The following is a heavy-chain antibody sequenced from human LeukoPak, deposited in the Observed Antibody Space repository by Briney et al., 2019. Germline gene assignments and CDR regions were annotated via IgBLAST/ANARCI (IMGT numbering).Heavy chain of an antibody. J-gene: IGHJ6*02. CDR2: LSWSSVTS. CDR1: GFAFIDYA. Sequence: PGGSLRLSCEASGFAFIDYAMHWVRQAPGKGLEWVSGLSWSSVTSSYADSVKGRFTISRDNAKNALHLQMNSLRAEDTALYHCARNNGMDVWGQGTTVIVSS. CDR3: ARNNGMDV. V-gene: IGHV3-9*01.